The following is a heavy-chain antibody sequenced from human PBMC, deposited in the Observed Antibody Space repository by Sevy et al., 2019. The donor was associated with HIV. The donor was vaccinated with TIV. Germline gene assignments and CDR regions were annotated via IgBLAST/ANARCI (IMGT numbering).Heavy chain of an antibody. Sequence: ASVKVSCKVSGYTLTELSMHWVRQAPGKGLEWMGTFDPEGDETIYAQKFQGRVTMTEDTSTDTAYMELSSLRSEDTAVYYCATTKDYYDSSGYPFDYWGQGTLVTVSS. CDR3: ATTKDYYDSSGYPFDY. CDR1: GYTLTELS. D-gene: IGHD3-22*01. V-gene: IGHV1-24*01. CDR2: FDPEGDET. J-gene: IGHJ4*02.